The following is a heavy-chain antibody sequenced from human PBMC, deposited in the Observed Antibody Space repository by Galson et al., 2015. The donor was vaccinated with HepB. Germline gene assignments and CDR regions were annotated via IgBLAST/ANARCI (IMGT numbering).Heavy chain of an antibody. Sequence: SVKVSCKASGHTFTSYYMHWVRQAPGQGLEWMGIINPSGGSTSYAQKFQGRVTMTRDTSTSTVYMELSSLRSEDTAVYYCARDPTEEQWLVHRVYFQHWGQGTLVTVSS. CDR3: ARDPTEEQWLVHRVYFQH. J-gene: IGHJ1*01. CDR1: GHTFTSYY. D-gene: IGHD6-19*01. V-gene: IGHV1-46*01. CDR2: INPSGGST.